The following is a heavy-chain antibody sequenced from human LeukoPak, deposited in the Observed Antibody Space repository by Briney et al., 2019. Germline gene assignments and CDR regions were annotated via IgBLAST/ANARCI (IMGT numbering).Heavy chain of an antibody. J-gene: IGHJ4*02. CDR3: ASLGGPYSGSYYDY. Sequence: GGSLRLSCAASGFTFSSYAMHWVRQAPGKGLEWVAVISYDGSNKYYADSVKGRFTISRDNSKNTLYLQMNSLRAEDTAVYYCASLGGPYSGSYYDYWGQGTLVTVSS. CDR2: ISYDGSNK. V-gene: IGHV3-30-3*01. D-gene: IGHD1-26*01. CDR1: GFTFSSYA.